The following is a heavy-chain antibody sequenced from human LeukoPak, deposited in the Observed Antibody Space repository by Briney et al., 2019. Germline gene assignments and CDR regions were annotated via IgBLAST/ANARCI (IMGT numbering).Heavy chain of an antibody. CDR3: ARDRELTYYYDSSGCDY. CDR2: ISSSSSYI. D-gene: IGHD3-22*01. V-gene: IGHV3-21*01. Sequence: PGGSLRLSCAASGFTFRSYSMNWVRQAPGKGLEWVSSISSSSSYIYYADSVKGRFTISRDNAKNSMYLQMNSLRAEDTAVYYCARDRELTYYYDSSGCDYWGQGTLVTVSS. J-gene: IGHJ4*02. CDR1: GFTFRSYS.